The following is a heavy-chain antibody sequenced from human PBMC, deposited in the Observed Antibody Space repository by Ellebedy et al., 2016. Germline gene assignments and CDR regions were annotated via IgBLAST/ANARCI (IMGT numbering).Heavy chain of an antibody. D-gene: IGHD5/OR15-5a*01. CDR2: IYYSGST. V-gene: IGHV4-31*03. Sequence: SETLSLXCTVSGGSISSGGYYWSWIRQHPGKGLEWIGYIYYSGSTYYNPSLKSRVTISVDTSKNQFSLKLSSVTAADTAVYYCARDSVKQPSYWGQGTLVTVSS. J-gene: IGHJ4*02. CDR3: ARDSVKQPSY. CDR1: GGSISSGGYY.